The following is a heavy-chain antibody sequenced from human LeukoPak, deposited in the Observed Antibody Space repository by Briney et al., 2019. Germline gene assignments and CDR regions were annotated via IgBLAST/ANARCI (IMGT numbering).Heavy chain of an antibody. D-gene: IGHD4-23*01. CDR3: ARWAVVTPRPPNWYFDL. Sequence: PSETLSLTCTVSGGSISSGDYYWSWIRQPPGKGLEWIGYIYYSGSTYYNPSLKSRVTISVDTSKNQFSLKLSSVTAADTAVYYCARWAVVTPRPPNWYFDLWGRGTLVTVSS. CDR1: GGSISSGDYY. J-gene: IGHJ2*01. V-gene: IGHV4-30-4*08. CDR2: IYYSGST.